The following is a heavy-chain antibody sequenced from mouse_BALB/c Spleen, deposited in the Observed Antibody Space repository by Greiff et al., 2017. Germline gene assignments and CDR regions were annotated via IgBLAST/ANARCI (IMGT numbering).Heavy chain of an antibody. CDR3: ARQDGNPWFAY. V-gene: IGHV1S56*01. CDR2: IYPGNVNT. CDR1: GYTFTSYY. Sequence: QVQLQQSGPELVKPGASVRISCKASGYTFTSYYIHWVKQRPGQGLEWIGWIYPGNVNTKYNEKFKGKATLTADKSSSTAYMQLSSLTSEDSAVYFCARQDGNPWFAYWGQGTLVTVSA. D-gene: IGHD2-1*01. J-gene: IGHJ3*01.